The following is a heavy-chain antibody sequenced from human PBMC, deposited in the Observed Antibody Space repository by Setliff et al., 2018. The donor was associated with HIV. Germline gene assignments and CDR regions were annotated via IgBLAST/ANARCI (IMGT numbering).Heavy chain of an antibody. Sequence: ASVKVSCKASGFTFTSSAVQWVRQARGQRLEWIGWIVVGSGNTNYAQKFQERVTITRDMSTSTAYMELSSLRSEDTAVYYCAAVGSGSYYDWYFDLWGRGTLVTVSS. CDR1: GFTFTSSA. D-gene: IGHD1-26*01. J-gene: IGHJ2*01. CDR2: IVVGSGNT. V-gene: IGHV1-58*01. CDR3: AAVGSGSYYDWYFDL.